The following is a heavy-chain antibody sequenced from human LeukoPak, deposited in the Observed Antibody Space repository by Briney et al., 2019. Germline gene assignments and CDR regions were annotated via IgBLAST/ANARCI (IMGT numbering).Heavy chain of an antibody. CDR3: ARDTAYYYYGMDV. CDR1: GGSISSGGYS. J-gene: IGHJ6*02. V-gene: IGHV4-30-2*01. Sequence: SETLSLTCAASGGSISSGGYSWSWIRQPPGKGLEWIGYIYHSGSTYYNPSLKSRVTISVDRSKNQFSLKLSSVTAADTAVYYCARDTAYYYYGMDVWGQGTTVTVSS. CDR2: IYHSGST.